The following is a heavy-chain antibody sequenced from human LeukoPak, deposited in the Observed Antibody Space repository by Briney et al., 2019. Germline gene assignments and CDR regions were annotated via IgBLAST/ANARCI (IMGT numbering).Heavy chain of an antibody. J-gene: IGHJ4*02. D-gene: IGHD6-19*01. CDR3: ATKQWLAPPPDS. Sequence: GGSLRLSCAASGFTFSKYWMLWVPQAPGKGLESVSRINTDGTVTTYADSVKGRFTVSRDNADDTMFLQMNSVRDEDTAVYYCATKQWLAPPPDSWGQGTPVTVSS. CDR1: GFTFSKYW. CDR2: INTDGTVT. V-gene: IGHV3-74*01.